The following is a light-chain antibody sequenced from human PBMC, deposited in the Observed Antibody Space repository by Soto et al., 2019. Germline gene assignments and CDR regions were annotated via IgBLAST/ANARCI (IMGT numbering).Light chain of an antibody. Sequence: DIQMTQSPSTPSXXVXXXXTXXXRPSQTISRWLAWYQQKPGKAPKLLIYKASTLQSGVPSRFSGSGSGTEFTLTISSLQPDDFATYYCQHYNSYSEAFGQGTKVDIK. J-gene: IGKJ1*01. CDR2: KAS. CDR3: QHYNSYSEA. CDR1: QTISRW. V-gene: IGKV1-5*03.